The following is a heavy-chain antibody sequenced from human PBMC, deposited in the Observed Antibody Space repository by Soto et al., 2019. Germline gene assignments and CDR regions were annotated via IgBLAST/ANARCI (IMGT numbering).Heavy chain of an antibody. J-gene: IGHJ6*02. CDR1: GYTFTSYY. CDR3: ARYTVEGHYYGMDV. CDR2: INPSGGST. D-gene: IGHD4-17*01. Sequence: GASVKFFCKASGYTFTSYYMHLVRQAPGQGLEWMGIINPSGGSTSYAQKFQGRVTMTRDTSTSTVYMELSSLRSEDTAVYYCARYTVEGHYYGMDVWGQGTTVTVSS. V-gene: IGHV1-46*01.